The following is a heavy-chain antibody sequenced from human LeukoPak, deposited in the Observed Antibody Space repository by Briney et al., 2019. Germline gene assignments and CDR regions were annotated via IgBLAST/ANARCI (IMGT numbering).Heavy chain of an antibody. V-gene: IGHV3-66*01. CDR3: ARDMTTETTGDY. CDR1: GFTVSNNY. CDR2: INTVGTT. J-gene: IGHJ4*02. Sequence: PGGSLRLSCAASGFTVSNNYMGWARQASAKGLEWVSVINTVGTTYYADSVRGRFTISRDNSKNTLYLQMNSLRAEDTAVYYCARDMTTETTGDYWGQGTLVTVSS. D-gene: IGHD4-17*01.